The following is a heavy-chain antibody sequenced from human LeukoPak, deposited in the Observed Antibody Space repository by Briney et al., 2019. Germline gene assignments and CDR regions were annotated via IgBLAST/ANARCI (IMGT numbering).Heavy chain of an antibody. J-gene: IGHJ3*02. CDR2: IYWDDDK. CDR1: GFSLSTSGVG. D-gene: IGHD3-10*01. Sequence: SGPTLVKPTQTLTLTCTFSGFSLSTSGVGVGWIRQPPGKALEWLALIYWDDDKRYSPSLKSRLTITKDTSKNQVVLTMTNMDPVDTATYYCAHRQLGFGEFSDAFDIWGQGTMVTVSS. V-gene: IGHV2-5*02. CDR3: AHRQLGFGEFSDAFDI.